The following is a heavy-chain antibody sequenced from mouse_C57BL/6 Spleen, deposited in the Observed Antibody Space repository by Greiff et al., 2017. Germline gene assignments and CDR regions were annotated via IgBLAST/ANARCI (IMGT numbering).Heavy chain of an antibody. J-gene: IGHJ1*03. CDR1: GYTFTSYW. Sequence: QVQLQQPGAELVKPGASVKLSCKASGYTFTSYWMHWVKQRPGRGLEWIGRIDPNSGGTKYNEKFKSKATLTVDKPTSTAYMHLSSLTSEDSAVYYCARCYYGSSYWYFDVWGTGTTVTVSS. V-gene: IGHV1-72*01. D-gene: IGHD1-1*01. CDR2: IDPNSGGT. CDR3: ARCYYGSSYWYFDV.